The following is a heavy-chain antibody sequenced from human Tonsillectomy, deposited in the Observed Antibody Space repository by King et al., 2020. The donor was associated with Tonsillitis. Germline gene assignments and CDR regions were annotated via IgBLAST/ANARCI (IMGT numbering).Heavy chain of an antibody. CDR2: IIPFLGIA. CDR3: ASVGVGGSYYD. V-gene: IGHV1-69*09. Sequence: QLVQSGAEVKKPGSSVKVSCKASGGTFSSYGISWVRQAPGQGLEWMGRIIPFLGIANYAQKFQGSVTITADKSTSTAYMELSSLRSEDTAVYYCASVGVGGSYYDWGQGTLVTVSS. D-gene: IGHD1-26*01. CDR1: GGTFSSYG. J-gene: IGHJ4*02.